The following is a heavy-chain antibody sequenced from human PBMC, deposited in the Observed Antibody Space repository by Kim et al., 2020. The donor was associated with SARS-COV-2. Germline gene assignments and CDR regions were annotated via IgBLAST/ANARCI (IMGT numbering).Heavy chain of an antibody. CDR3: ARAGWLVRRGAFDI. D-gene: IGHD6-19*01. CDR2: INHSGST. V-gene: IGHV4-34*01. Sequence: SETLSLTCAVYGGSFSGYYWSWIRQPPGKGLEWIGEINHSGSTNYNPSLKSRVTISVDTSKNQFSLKLSSVTAADTAVYYCARAGWLVRRGAFDIWGQGT. CDR1: GGSFSGYY. J-gene: IGHJ3*02.